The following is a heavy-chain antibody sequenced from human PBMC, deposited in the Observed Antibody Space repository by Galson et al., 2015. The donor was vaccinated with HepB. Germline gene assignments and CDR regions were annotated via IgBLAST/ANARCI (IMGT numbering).Heavy chain of an antibody. CDR2: IGISGGNT. J-gene: IGHJ4*02. CDR1: GFTFSNAV. Sequence: SLRLSCAASGFTFSNAVMSWVRQAPGKGLEWVSAIGISGGNTYYADSVKGRFTISRDDSKSTLYLQMNSLRGADTAVYYCAKGLDYDVWNLDSWGQGSQVAVSS. V-gene: IGHV3-23*01. CDR3: AKGLDYDVWNLDS. D-gene: IGHD3-3*01.